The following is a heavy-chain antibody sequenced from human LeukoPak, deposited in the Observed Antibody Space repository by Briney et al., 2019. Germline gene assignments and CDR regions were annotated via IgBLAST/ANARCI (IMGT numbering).Heavy chain of an antibody. Sequence: VSVKVSCKASGYTFTGYAIHWVRQAPGQGLEWMGWINPEKRDTGYAHKFQGRVTMTSDTPISTAYMELSSLRSDDTAVYYCAKKVRGPSHPLDFWGQGTLVTVSS. CDR2: INPEKRDT. CDR3: AKKVRGPSHPLDF. D-gene: IGHD5-12*01. J-gene: IGHJ4*02. V-gene: IGHV1-2*02. CDR1: GYTFTGYA.